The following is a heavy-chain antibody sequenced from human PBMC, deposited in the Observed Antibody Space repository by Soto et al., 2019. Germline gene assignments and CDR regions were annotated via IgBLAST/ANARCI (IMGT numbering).Heavy chain of an antibody. Sequence: PSETLSLTCTVSGGSISSGGYYWRWIRQHPGKGLEWIGYIYYSGSTYYNPSLKSRVTIPVDTSKNQFSLKLSSVTAADTAEYYCARGSNDWNSPGTPDYWGQGTLVTVSS. J-gene: IGHJ4*02. D-gene: IGHD1-7*01. CDR3: ARGSNDWNSPGTPDY. V-gene: IGHV4-31*03. CDR1: GGSISSGGYY. CDR2: IYYSGST.